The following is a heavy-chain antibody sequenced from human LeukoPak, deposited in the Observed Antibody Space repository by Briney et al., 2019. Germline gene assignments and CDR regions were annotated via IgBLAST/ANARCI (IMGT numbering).Heavy chain of an antibody. CDR3: ARVGENYGGKDYYYYMDV. CDR2: INPSGGST. D-gene: IGHD4-23*01. V-gene: IGHV1-46*01. Sequence: WASVKVSCKASGYTFTSYYMHWVRQAPGQGLEWMGIINPSGGSTSYAQKFQGRVTMTRDMSTSTVYMELRSLRSDDTAVYYCARVGENYGGKDYYYYMDVWGKGTTVTVSS. CDR1: GYTFTSYY. J-gene: IGHJ6*03.